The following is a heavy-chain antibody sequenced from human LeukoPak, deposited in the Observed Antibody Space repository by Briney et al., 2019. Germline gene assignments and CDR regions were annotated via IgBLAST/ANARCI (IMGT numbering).Heavy chain of an antibody. CDR1: GLTLSNYN. CDR2: ISVGSDAT. CDR3: ARLSGTGYFDL. Sequence: GGSLRLSCAASGLTLSNYNMNWVRQAPGKGPEWISYISVGSDATYYADAVRGRFTISRDTAKNSLILQMNSLRAGDTALYFCARLSGTGYFDLWGQGTLVTVSS. D-gene: IGHD1-1*01. J-gene: IGHJ4*02. V-gene: IGHV3-48*04.